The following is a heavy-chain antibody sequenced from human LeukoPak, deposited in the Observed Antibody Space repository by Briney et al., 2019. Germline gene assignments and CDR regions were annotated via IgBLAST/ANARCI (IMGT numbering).Heavy chain of an antibody. J-gene: IGHJ6*02. D-gene: IGHD3-9*01. CDR2: INHSGST. V-gene: IGHV4-34*01. Sequence: SETLSLTCAVYGGSFSGYYWSWIRQPPGKGPEWIGEINHSGSTNYNPSLKSRVTISVDTSKNQFSLKLSSVTAADTAVYYCAHGLRYFGYYYGMDVWGQGTTVTVSS. CDR3: AHGLRYFGYYYGMDV. CDR1: GGSFSGYY.